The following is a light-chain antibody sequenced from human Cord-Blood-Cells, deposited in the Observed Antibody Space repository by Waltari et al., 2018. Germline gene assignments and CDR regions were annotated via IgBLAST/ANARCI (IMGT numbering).Light chain of an antibody. CDR2: DAS. J-gene: IGKJ4*01. CDR1: QSVSSY. V-gene: IGKV3-11*01. CDR3: QQRSNWLT. Sequence: IVLTPSPATLSLSPGERATRSCSASQSVSSYLAWYQQKPGQAPRLLIYDASNRANGIPARFSGSGSGTDFTLTISSLEPEDFAVYYCQQRSNWLTFGGGTKVEIK.